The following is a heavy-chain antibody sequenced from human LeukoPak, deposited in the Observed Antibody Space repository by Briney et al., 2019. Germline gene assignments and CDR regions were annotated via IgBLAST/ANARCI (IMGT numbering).Heavy chain of an antibody. V-gene: IGHV3-74*01. J-gene: IGHJ4*02. Sequence: GGSLRLSCAASGFTFSSYWMHWVRQAPGKGLVWVSRINTDGIITSYADSVKGRFAISRDNAKNTLYLQMNSLRAEDTAVYYCARDALAGFDYWGQGTLVTVSS. CDR1: GFTFSSYW. CDR3: ARDALAGFDY. D-gene: IGHD1-14*01. CDR2: INTDGIIT.